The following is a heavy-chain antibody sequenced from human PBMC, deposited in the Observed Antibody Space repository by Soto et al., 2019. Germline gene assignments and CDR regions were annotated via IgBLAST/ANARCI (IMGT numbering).Heavy chain of an antibody. CDR2: ISAYNGNT. V-gene: IGHV1-18*04. CDR3: ATVQYTWTYGSPYYFDY. J-gene: IGHJ4*02. Sequence: ASVKVSCKASGYTFTSYGISWVRQAPGQGLEWMGWISAYNGNTNYAQKLQGRVTMTTDTSTSTAYMELRSLRSDDTAVYYCATVQYTWTYGSPYYFDYWGQGTLVTVSS. D-gene: IGHD1-7*01. CDR1: GYTFTSYG.